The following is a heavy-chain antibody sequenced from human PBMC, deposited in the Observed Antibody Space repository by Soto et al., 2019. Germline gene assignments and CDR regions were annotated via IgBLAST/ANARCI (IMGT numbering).Heavy chain of an antibody. J-gene: IGHJ6*02. CDR1: GFTFSSYA. D-gene: IGHD5-12*01. Sequence: GGSLRLSCAASGFTFSSYAMSWVRQAPGKGLEWVSAISGSGGSTSYADSVKGRFTISRDNSKNTLYLQMNSLRAEDTAVYYCAKDRGDGYNNYYYGLDVWGQGTTVTVS. CDR2: ISGSGGST. V-gene: IGHV3-23*01. CDR3: AKDRGDGYNNYYYGLDV.